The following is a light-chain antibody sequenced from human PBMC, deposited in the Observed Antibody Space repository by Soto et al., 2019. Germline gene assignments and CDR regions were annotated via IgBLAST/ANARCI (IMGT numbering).Light chain of an antibody. CDR2: DDS. CDR1: NIGSDT. CDR3: LVWDSIGDNYV. Sequence: SDQLTQPPSVSVAPGETDRITCGRNNIGSDTVHWYQQKPGQAPVVVVYDDSERPSGTPERISGSNSGDTATLTIRRVEAGDEADYYCLVWDSIGDNYVFGSGTKVTVL. J-gene: IGLJ1*01. V-gene: IGLV3-21*02.